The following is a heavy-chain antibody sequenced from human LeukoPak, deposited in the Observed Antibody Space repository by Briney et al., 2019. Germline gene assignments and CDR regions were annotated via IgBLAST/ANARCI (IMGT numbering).Heavy chain of an antibody. D-gene: IGHD2-15*01. J-gene: IGHJ4*02. CDR1: GGSISSYY. V-gene: IGHV4-59*01. CDR2: IYYRGST. CDR3: ARDKGYCSGGSCYMGGLDY. Sequence: SETLSLTCTVSGGSISSYYWSWIRQPPGKGLEWIGYIYYRGSTNYNPSLKSRVTISVDTSKNQFSLKLSSVTAADTAVYYCARDKGYCSGGSCYMGGLDYWGQGTLVTVSS.